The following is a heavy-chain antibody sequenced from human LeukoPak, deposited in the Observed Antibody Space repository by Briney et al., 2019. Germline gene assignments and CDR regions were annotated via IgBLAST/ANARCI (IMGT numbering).Heavy chain of an antibody. CDR1: GYTFTGYY. CDR3: ARVSVWDRPPYYYGMDV. Sequence: ASVKVSCKASGYTFTGYYMHWVRQAPGQGLEWMGWINPNSGGTNYAQKFQGRVTMTRDTSISTAYMELSRLRSDDTAVYYCARVSVWDRPPYYYGMDVWGQGTTVTVSS. D-gene: IGHD1-26*01. J-gene: IGHJ6*02. CDR2: INPNSGGT. V-gene: IGHV1-2*02.